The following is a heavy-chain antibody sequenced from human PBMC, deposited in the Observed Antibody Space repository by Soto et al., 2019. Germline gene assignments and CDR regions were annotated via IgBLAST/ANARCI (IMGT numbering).Heavy chain of an antibody. V-gene: IGHV4-34*01. J-gene: IGHJ5*02. D-gene: IGHD6-19*01. CDR3: ARGFRSIAVAGTGWFDP. Sequence: SETLSLTCAVYGGSFSGYYWSWIRQPPGKGLEWIGEINHSGSTNYNPSLKSRVTISVDTSKNQSSLKLSSVTAADTAVYYCARGFRSIAVAGTGWFDPWGQGTLVTVSS. CDR1: GGSFSGYY. CDR2: INHSGST.